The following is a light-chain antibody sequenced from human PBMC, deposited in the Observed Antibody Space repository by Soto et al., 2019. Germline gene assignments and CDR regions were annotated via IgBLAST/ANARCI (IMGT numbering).Light chain of an antibody. V-gene: IGKV3-15*01. CDR2: GAS. CDR3: HQYNNWYT. CDR1: QSVSNN. J-gene: IGKJ2*01. Sequence: VLTQSPVTLSVSPGERATLSCRASQSVSNNFAWYQQKPGQGPRLLIYGASTRATGIPARFSGSGSGTEITLTISSLQSEDFAVYYCHQYNNWYTFGQGTKLEIK.